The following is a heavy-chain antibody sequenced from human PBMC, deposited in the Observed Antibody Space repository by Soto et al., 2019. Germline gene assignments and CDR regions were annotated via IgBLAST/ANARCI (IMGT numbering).Heavy chain of an antibody. CDR1: GYTFTSYG. D-gene: IGHD1-1*01. CDR3: ARDSAYNGH. V-gene: IGHV1-69*04. CDR2: IIPILGIT. Sequence: ASVKVSCKTSGYTFTSYGISWVRQAPGQGLEWMGRIIPILGITNYAQKFQGRVTITAGKSTSTAYMELSSLRSEDTAVYYCARDSAYNGHWGQGTLVTVSS. J-gene: IGHJ4*02.